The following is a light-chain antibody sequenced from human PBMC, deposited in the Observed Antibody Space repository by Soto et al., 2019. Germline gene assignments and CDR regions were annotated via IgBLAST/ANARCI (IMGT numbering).Light chain of an antibody. V-gene: IGKV1-9*01. Sequence: DIQMTQPPSSLSASVGDRVTITCRASQDISRYLAWYQQRAGKAPKLLIYGASTLQSGVPSRFSGSGSGTEFTLTISSLQPEDFATYHCQQLQRTPFTFGPGTKVDIK. J-gene: IGKJ3*01. CDR1: QDISRY. CDR2: GAS. CDR3: QQLQRTPFT.